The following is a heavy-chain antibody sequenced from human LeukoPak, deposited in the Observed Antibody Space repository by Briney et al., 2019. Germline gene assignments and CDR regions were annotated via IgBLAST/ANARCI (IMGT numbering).Heavy chain of an antibody. J-gene: IGHJ6*03. CDR2: ISTYNGNT. D-gene: IGHD1-26*01. CDR3: ARDGIYYYYMDV. Sequence: ASVKVSCKASGYTFTSFGITWVRQAPGQGLEWMGWISTYNGNTNYAQKLQGRVTMTTDTSTSTAYMELRSLRSDDTAVYYCARDGIYYYYMDVWGKGTTVTVSS. V-gene: IGHV1-18*01. CDR1: GYTFTSFG.